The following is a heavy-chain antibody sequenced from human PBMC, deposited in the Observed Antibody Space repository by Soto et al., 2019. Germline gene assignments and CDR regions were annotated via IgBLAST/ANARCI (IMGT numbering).Heavy chain of an antibody. Sequence: QLQLQESGSGLVKPSQTLSLTCAVSGGSISSGGYSWSWIRQPPGKGLEWIGYIYHSGSTYYNPSLKSRATISVDRAKNLFSLKLSSVTAADTAVYYCARGGGLRVYYYYGMDVWGQGTTVTVSS. CDR1: GGSISSGGYS. V-gene: IGHV4-30-2*01. CDR2: IYHSGST. CDR3: ARGGGLRVYYYYGMDV. D-gene: IGHD3-10*01. J-gene: IGHJ6*02.